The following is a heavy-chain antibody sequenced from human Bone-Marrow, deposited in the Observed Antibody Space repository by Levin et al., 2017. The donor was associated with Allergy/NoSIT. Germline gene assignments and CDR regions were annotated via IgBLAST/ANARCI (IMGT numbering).Heavy chain of an antibody. D-gene: IGHD3-9*01. J-gene: IGHJ3*02. CDR3: ARLSTETILDAFDI. Sequence: SETLSLTCTVSGASVSSYYWTWIRQSPGKGLEWIGYYTGTTDYNPSLKSRVTMSVDTSKNHFSLFLNSVTAAETAVYYCARLSTETILDAFDIWGQGTMVTVSS. CDR1: GASVSSYY. V-gene: IGHV4-59*02. CDR2: YTGTT.